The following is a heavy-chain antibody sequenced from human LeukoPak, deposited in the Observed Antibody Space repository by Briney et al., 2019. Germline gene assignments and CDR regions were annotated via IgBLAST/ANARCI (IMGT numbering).Heavy chain of an antibody. CDR3: ARSSMAAAGIVDY. CDR1: GGSISSYY. D-gene: IGHD6-13*01. CDR2: IYYSGST. V-gene: IGHV4-59*12. Sequence: PSETLSLTCTVSGGSISSYYWSWIRQPPGKGLEWIGYIYYSGSTNYNPSLKSRVTISVDTSKNQFSLKLSSVTAADTAVYYCARSSMAAAGIVDYWGQGTLVTVSS. J-gene: IGHJ4*02.